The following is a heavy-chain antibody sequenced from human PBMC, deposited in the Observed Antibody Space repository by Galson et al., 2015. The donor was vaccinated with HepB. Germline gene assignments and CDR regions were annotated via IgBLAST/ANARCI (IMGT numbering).Heavy chain of an antibody. J-gene: IGHJ3*02. CDR2: FDPEDGET. CDR1: GYTLTELS. D-gene: IGHD3-10*01. CDR3: ATVCLYGSETDAFDI. V-gene: IGHV1-24*01. Sequence: SVKVSCKVSGYTLTELSMHWVRQAPGKGLEWMGGFDPEDGETIYAQKFQGRVTMTEDTSTDTAYMELSSLRSEDTAVYYCATVCLYGSETDAFDIWGQGTMVTVSS.